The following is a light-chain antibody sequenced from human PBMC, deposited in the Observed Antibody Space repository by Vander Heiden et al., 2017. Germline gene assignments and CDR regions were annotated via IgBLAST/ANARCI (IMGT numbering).Light chain of an antibody. J-gene: IGLJ1*01. V-gene: IGLV2-11*01. CDR3: CSYAGSYTYV. CDR2: DVS. CDR1: SSDVGVYNY. Sequence: QSAPNQPRSVSGSPGQSVAISCTGTSSDVGVYNYVSWYQQYPGKAPKLMIYDVSKRPSGVPDRFSGSKSGNTASLTISGLQAEDEADYYCCSYAGSYTYVFGTGTKVTVL.